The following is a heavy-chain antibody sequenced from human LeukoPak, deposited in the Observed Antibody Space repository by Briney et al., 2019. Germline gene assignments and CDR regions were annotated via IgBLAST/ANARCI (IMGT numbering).Heavy chain of an antibody. CDR1: GFTFSSYG. J-gene: IGHJ4*02. V-gene: IGHV3-30*02. Sequence: PGGSLRLSCAASGFTFSSYGMHWVRQAPGKGLEWVAFIQYDGSNKYYADSVKGRFTISRDNSKNTLYLQMNSLRAEDTAVYYCAKEKIQLNPFDYWGQGTLVTVSS. CDR2: IQYDGSNK. CDR3: AKEKIQLNPFDY. D-gene: IGHD5-18*01.